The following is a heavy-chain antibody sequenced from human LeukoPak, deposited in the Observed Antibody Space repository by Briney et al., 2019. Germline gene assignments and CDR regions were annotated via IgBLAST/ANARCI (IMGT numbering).Heavy chain of an antibody. CDR1: GFTFSSYG. CDR2: ISFDASNK. D-gene: IGHD3-10*01. V-gene: IGHV3-30*18. Sequence: GGSLRLSCAASGFTFSSYGMHWVRQAPGKGLEWVAVISFDASNKYYADSVKGRFTIFRDNSKNTLYLQMNSLRAEDTAVYYCAKDVDPFGSGSYVEGFDYWGQGILVTVSS. CDR3: AKDVDPFGSGSYVEGFDY. J-gene: IGHJ4*02.